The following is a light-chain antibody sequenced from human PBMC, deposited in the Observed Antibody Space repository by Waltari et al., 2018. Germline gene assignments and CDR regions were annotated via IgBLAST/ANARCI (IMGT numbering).Light chain of an antibody. Sequence: QTVVTQEPSLTVSPGGAVTLTCASSAGAVTSGNYPNWIQQKPGQVPRSLIHSTTNRHSSTPARFSGSLLGGKAALTLSGVQPEDEAEYYCLLYDGSDQVFGGGTKLTVL. CDR2: STT. CDR1: AGAVTSGNY. J-gene: IGLJ3*02. CDR3: LLYDGSDQV. V-gene: IGLV7-43*01.